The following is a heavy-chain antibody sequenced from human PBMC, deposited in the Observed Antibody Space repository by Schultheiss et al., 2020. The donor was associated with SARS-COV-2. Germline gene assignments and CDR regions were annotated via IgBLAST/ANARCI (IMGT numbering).Heavy chain of an antibody. CDR1: GGSISSGGFS. D-gene: IGHD6-13*01. Sequence: SQTLSLTCAVSGGSISSGGFSWSWIRQHPGKGLEWIGYIYYSGSTNYNPSLKSRVTISVDTSKNQFSLKLSSVTAADTAVYYCARGSWYSSSWYAYWGQGTLVTVSS. V-gene: IGHV4-31*02. J-gene: IGHJ4*02. CDR3: ARGSWYSSSWYAY. CDR2: IYYSGST.